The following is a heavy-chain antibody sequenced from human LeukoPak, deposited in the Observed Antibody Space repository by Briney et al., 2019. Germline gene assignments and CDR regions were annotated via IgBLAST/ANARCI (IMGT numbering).Heavy chain of an antibody. D-gene: IGHD1-26*01. CDR2: IYYSGST. Sequence: SETLSLTCTVSGGSISSYYWSWIRQPPGKGLEWIGYIYYSGSTNYNPSLKSRVTISVDTSKNQFSLKLSSVTAADTAVYYCARVSSGSYFDYWGQGTLVTVSS. CDR1: GGSISSYY. V-gene: IGHV4-59*01. CDR3: ARVSSGSYFDY. J-gene: IGHJ4*02.